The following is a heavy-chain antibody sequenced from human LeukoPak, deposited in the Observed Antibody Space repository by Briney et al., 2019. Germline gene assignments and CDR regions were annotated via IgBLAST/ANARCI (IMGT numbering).Heavy chain of an antibody. D-gene: IGHD2-2*01. CDR1: GGSISSSSYY. CDR2: IYYSGST. Sequence: QSSETLSLTCTVSGGSISSSSYYCGWIRQPPGKGLEWIGSIYYSGSTYYNPSLKRRVNISVDTSKNQFSLKLSSVTAADTAVYYCARRRCSSTSCSDYWGQGTLVTVSS. V-gene: IGHV4-39*01. CDR3: ARRRCSSTSCSDY. J-gene: IGHJ4*02.